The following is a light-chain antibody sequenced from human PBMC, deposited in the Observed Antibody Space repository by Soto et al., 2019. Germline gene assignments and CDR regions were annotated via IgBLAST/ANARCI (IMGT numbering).Light chain of an antibody. Sequence: QSALTQPPSASGSPVQSVTISCTGTSSDVGGYSSVAWFQHHPGKAPKLMIYEVSKRPSGVPDRFSGSKSGNTASLTVSGLQAEDEADYYCISYAGSNNDVFGTGTKLTVL. CDR1: SSDVGGYSS. J-gene: IGLJ1*01. CDR3: ISYAGSNNDV. CDR2: EVS. V-gene: IGLV2-8*01.